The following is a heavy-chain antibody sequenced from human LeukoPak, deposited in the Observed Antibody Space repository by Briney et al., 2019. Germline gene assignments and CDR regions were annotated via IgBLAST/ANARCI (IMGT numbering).Heavy chain of an antibody. V-gene: IGHV1-69*13. D-gene: IGHD3-22*01. Sequence: SVKVSCKASGGTFSSYAISWVRQAPGQGLEWMGGIIPIFGTANYAQKFQGRVTITADESTSTAYMELSSLRSEDTAVYYCARADSGGDSSGYKWFDPWGQGTLVTVSS. J-gene: IGHJ5*02. CDR2: IIPIFGTA. CDR1: GGTFSSYA. CDR3: ARADSGGDSSGYKWFDP.